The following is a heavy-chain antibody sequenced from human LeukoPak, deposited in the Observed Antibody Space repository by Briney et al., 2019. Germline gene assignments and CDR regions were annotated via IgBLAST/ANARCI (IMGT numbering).Heavy chain of an antibody. CDR3: ARVIGYRRGSFDY. J-gene: IGHJ4*02. CDR1: GGSISSYY. CDR2: INHSGST. Sequence: PSETLSLTCTVSGGSISSYYWSWIRQPPGKGLEWIGEINHSGSTNYNPSLKSRVTISVDTSKNQFSLKLSSVTAADTAVYYCARVIGYRRGSFDYWGQGTLVTVSS. D-gene: IGHD5-12*01. V-gene: IGHV4-34*01.